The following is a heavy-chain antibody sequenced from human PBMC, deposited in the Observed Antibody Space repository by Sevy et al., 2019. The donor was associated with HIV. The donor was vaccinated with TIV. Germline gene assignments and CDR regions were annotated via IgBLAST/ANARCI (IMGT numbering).Heavy chain of an antibody. CDR1: GFIFGDYG. Sequence: GGSLRLSCTASGFIFGDYGMSWVRQAPGKGLEWIAFFKSKIHGGTTENAASVKGRFPISRDDSKNIVYLQMSNLKTADTAVYYCTRWSGSQSIFDYWGQGTLVTVSS. V-gene: IGHV3-49*04. D-gene: IGHD1-26*01. J-gene: IGHJ4*02. CDR3: TRWSGSQSIFDY. CDR2: FKSKIHGGTT.